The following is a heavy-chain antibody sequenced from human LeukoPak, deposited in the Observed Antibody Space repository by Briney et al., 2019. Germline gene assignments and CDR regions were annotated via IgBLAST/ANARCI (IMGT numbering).Heavy chain of an antibody. Sequence: PSETLSLTCTVSGGSISSGGYYWSWIRQHPGKGLEWIGYIYYSGSTYYNPSLKSRVTISVDTSKNQFSLKLSSATAADTAVYYCASETYYYGSGSQTSDAFDIWGQGTMVTVSS. J-gene: IGHJ3*02. CDR1: GGSISSGGYY. CDR2: IYYSGST. CDR3: ASETYYYGSGSQTSDAFDI. D-gene: IGHD3-10*01. V-gene: IGHV4-31*03.